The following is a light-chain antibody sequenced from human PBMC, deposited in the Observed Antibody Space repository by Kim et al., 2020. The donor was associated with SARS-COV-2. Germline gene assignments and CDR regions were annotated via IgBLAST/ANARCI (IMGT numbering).Light chain of an antibody. CDR2: EAS. V-gene: IGKV3-20*01. Sequence: TLSMSPGEGVTLSCRATQSVASSSIAWYQQKPGQAPRLLLYEASTRATGIPGRFSGSRSGTDFTLTISRLEPEDSAVYYCQQYGSFGGGTKVDIK. CDR3: QQYGS. J-gene: IGKJ4*01. CDR1: QSVASSS.